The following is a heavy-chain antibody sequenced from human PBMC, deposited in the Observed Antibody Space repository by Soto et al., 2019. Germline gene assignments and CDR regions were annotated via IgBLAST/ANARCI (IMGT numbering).Heavy chain of an antibody. CDR2: IYYSGST. Sequence: QLQLQESGPGLVKPSETLSLTCTVSGGSISSSSYYWGWIRQPPGKGLEWIGSIYYSGSTYYNPSLKRRVPVSVDTSKNPFSLKLGSVTAADTAVYYCAGRITIFGVVGVWGQGTLVTVSS. J-gene: IGHJ4*02. D-gene: IGHD3-3*01. CDR1: GGSISSSSYY. CDR3: AGRITIFGVVGV. V-gene: IGHV4-39*01.